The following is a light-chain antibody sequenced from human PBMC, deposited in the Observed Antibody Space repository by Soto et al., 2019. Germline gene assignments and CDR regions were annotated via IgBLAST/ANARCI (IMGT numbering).Light chain of an antibody. CDR3: QKSNIAPKT. V-gene: IGKV1-27*01. CDR1: QGISSY. Sequence: DIQMTQSPSSLSASVGDRVTITCRASQGISSYLAWYQQKPGKVPKLLIYAASTLQSGVPSRFSGSGSGTDFTLTISSLQPEDVATYYCQKSNIAPKTFGQGTKVEIK. CDR2: AAS. J-gene: IGKJ1*01.